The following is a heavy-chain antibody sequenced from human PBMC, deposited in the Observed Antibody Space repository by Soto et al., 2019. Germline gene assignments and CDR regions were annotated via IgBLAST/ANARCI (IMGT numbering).Heavy chain of an antibody. CDR3: ARAYYYDSSGYYSHFDD. V-gene: IGHV1-46*01. Sequence: ASVKVSCKASGYTLTSYYMHWVRQAPGQGLEWMGIINPSGGSTSYAQKFQGRVTMTRDTSTSTVYMELSSLRSEDTAVYYCARAYYYDSSGYYSHFDDWGQGTLVTVSS. CDR2: INPSGGST. J-gene: IGHJ4*02. D-gene: IGHD3-22*01. CDR1: GYTLTSYY.